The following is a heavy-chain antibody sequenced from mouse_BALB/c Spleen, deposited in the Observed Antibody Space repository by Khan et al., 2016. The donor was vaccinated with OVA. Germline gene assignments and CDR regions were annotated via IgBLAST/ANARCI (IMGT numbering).Heavy chain of an antibody. Sequence: VQLQESGAELAQPGASVKMSCQTSGYTFTTYWMHWVKQRPGQGLEWIGYINPSTGYTEYNQRFKDKATLTTDKSSSTAYIQLSRLTSEESAVYYCTRRGLYCIFAYWGQGTLVTVSA. CDR1: GYTFTTYW. V-gene: IGHV1-7*01. CDR3: TRRGLYCIFAY. J-gene: IGHJ3*01. CDR2: INPSTGYT. D-gene: IGHD2-12*01.